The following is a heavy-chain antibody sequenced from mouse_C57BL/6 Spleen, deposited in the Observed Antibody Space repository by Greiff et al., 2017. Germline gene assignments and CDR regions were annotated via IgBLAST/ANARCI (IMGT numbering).Heavy chain of an antibody. J-gene: IGHJ3*01. V-gene: IGHV1-50*01. D-gene: IGHD2-4*01. CDR1: GYTFTSYW. CDR2: IDPSDSYT. Sequence: VQLQQPGAELVKPGASVKLSCKASGYTFTSYWMQWVKQRPGQGLEWIGEIDPSDSYTNYNQKFKGKATLTVDTSSSTAYMQLSSLTSEDSAVYYCAGYDYGEAYWGQGTLVTVSA. CDR3: AGYDYGEAY.